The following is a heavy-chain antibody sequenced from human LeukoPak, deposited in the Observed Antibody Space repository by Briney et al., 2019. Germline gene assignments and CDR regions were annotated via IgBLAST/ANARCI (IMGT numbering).Heavy chain of an antibody. CDR2: ISYDGSNK. CDR3: ARVILGVAALHYYGMDV. Sequence: HPGGSLRLSCAASGFTFSSYAMHWVRQAPGKGLEWVAVISYDGSNKYYADSVKGRFTISRDNSKNTLYLQMNTLRSEDTAVYYWARVILGVAALHYYGMDVWGQGTTVTVSS. J-gene: IGHJ6*02. D-gene: IGHD6-6*01. V-gene: IGHV3-30-3*01. CDR1: GFTFSSYA.